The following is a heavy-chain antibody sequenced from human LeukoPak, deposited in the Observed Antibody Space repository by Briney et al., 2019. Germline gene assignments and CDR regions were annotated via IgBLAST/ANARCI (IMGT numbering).Heavy chain of an antibody. CDR1: GFTFSSYG. CDR3: AKTSSNYYYDSSGYYPTETYYFDY. Sequence: GGSLRLSCAASGFTFSSYGMHWVRQAPGKGLEWVAVISYDGSNKYYADSVKGRFTISRDNSKNTLYLQMNSLRAEDTAVYYCAKTSSNYYYDSSGYYPTETYYFDYWGQGTLVTVSS. CDR2: ISYDGSNK. V-gene: IGHV3-30*18. D-gene: IGHD3-22*01. J-gene: IGHJ4*02.